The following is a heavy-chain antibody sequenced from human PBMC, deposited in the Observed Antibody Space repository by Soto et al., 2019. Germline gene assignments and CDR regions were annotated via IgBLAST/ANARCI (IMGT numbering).Heavy chain of an antibody. CDR2: IYYGGST. CDR3: ARGYYDSSGYSLYYYGMDV. V-gene: IGHV4-30-4*01. D-gene: IGHD3-22*01. J-gene: IGHJ6*02. Sequence: SETLSLTCTVSGGSISSGDYYWSWIRQPPGKGLEWIGYIYYGGSTYYNPSLKSRVTISVDTSKNQFSLKLSSVTAADTAVYYCARGYYDSSGYSLYYYGMDVWGQGTTVTVSS. CDR1: GGSISSGDYY.